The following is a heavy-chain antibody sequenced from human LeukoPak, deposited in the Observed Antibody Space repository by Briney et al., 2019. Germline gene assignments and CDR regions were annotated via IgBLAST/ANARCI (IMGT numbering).Heavy chain of an antibody. Sequence: VSVKVSCKASGYTFTGYYMHWVRQAPGQGLEWMGWINPNSGGTNYAQKFQGWVTMTRDTSISTAYMELSRLRSDDTAVYYCARSIIVVVPADDYGMDVWGKGTTVTVSS. V-gene: IGHV1-2*04. J-gene: IGHJ6*04. D-gene: IGHD2-2*01. CDR3: ARSIIVVVPADDYGMDV. CDR2: INPNSGGT. CDR1: GYTFTGYY.